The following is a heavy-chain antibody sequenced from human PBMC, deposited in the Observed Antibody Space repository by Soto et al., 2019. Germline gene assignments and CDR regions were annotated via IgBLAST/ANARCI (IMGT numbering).Heavy chain of an antibody. CDR3: AREKGVVRDICYYYYGMDV. CDR1: GYTFTSYG. V-gene: IGHV1-18*04. D-gene: IGHD2-2*01. J-gene: IGHJ6*02. Sequence: ASVKVSCKASGYTFTSYGISWMRQAPSQGLYWTLWISPYTGNTNYAQTLQGRVPTTTDPSTSTAYMELRTLRSDYTPVYYCAREKGVVRDICYYYYGMDVCGQGTTVTVSS. CDR2: ISPYTGNT.